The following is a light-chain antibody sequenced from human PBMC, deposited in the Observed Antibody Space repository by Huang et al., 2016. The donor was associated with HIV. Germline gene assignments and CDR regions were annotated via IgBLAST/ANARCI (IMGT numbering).Light chain of an antibody. CDR2: GAS. J-gene: IGKJ1*01. CDR1: QSVSSN. CDR3: QKYNNWPPWT. V-gene: IGKV3-15*01. Sequence: EIVMTQSPATLSVSPGESATLSCKASQSVSSNLAWYQQKPGQAPSLLIYGASTRATGFPARVSGSGSGTEFTLTISSLQSEDFAVYYCQKYNNWPPWTFGQGTKVEIK.